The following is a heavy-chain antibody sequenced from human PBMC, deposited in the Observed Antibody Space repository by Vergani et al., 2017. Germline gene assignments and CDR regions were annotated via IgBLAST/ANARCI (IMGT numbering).Heavy chain of an antibody. CDR3: ASLIGYCSSTSCYPYYYGMDV. D-gene: IGHD2-2*01. V-gene: IGHV1-46*01. CDR2: INPSGGST. J-gene: IGHJ6*02. CDR1: GYPFTSYY. Sequence: QVQLVQSGAEVKKPGASVKVSCKASGYPFTSYYMHWVRQAPGQGLEWMGIINPSGGSTSYAQKFQGRVTMTRDTSTSTVYMELSSLRSEDTAVYYCASLIGYCSSTSCYPYYYGMDVWGQGTTVTVSS.